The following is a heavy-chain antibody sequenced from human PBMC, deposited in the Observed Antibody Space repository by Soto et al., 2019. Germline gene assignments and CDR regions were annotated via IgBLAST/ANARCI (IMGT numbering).Heavy chain of an antibody. Sequence: PSETLSLTCAVYGGSFSGYYWSWIRQPPGKGLEWIGEINHSGSTNYNPSLKSRVTISVDTSKNQFSLKLSSVTAADTAVYYCATNPKIAGTASYNYYYGMDVWGQGTAVTVSS. J-gene: IGHJ6*02. D-gene: IGHD1-20*01. V-gene: IGHV4-34*01. CDR3: ATNPKIAGTASYNYYYGMDV. CDR2: INHSGST. CDR1: GGSFSGYY.